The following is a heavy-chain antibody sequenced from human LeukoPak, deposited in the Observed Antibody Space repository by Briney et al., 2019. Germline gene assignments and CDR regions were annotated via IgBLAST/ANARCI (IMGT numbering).Heavy chain of an antibody. CDR1: GFTFSSYS. V-gene: IGHV3-21*01. D-gene: IGHD6-13*01. Sequence: GGSLRLSCAASGFTFSSYSMTWVRQAPGKGLEWVSSISSSSSYIYYADSVKGRFTISRDNAKNSLYLQMNSLRAEDTAVYYCARLYSISWYDWFDPWGQGTLVTVSS. CDR3: ARLYSISWYDWFDP. CDR2: ISSSSSYI. J-gene: IGHJ5*02.